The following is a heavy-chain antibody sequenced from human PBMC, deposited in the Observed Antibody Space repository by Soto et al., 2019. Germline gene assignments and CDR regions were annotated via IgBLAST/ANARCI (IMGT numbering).Heavy chain of an antibody. CDR2: ISNEGSTK. CDR1: GFTVSAYG. Sequence: GGPLRLSGATSGFTVSAYGMPWVRQARGRGLNEVQIISNEGSTKCYGTSVKGRFTVSRDNSQNTLYLQMNSLRAEETALYHCARHATAELCYGSRPCHISGRRTMVVVSS. V-gene: IGHV3-30*03. CDR3: ARHATAELCYGSRPCHI. J-gene: IGHJ3*02. D-gene: IGHD3-10*01.